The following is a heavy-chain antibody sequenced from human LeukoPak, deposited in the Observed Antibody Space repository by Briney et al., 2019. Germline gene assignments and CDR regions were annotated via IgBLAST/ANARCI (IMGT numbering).Heavy chain of an antibody. Sequence: ASVKVSCKASGGTFSSYAISWVRQAPGQGLEWIGRIIPIFGTANYAQKFQGRVTITTGESTSTAYMELSSLRSEDTAVYYCARGSEEYSSSWYNYYYYYMDVWGKGTTVTVSS. CDR3: ARGSEEYSSSWYNYYYYYMDV. D-gene: IGHD6-13*01. J-gene: IGHJ6*03. V-gene: IGHV1-69*05. CDR1: GGTFSSYA. CDR2: IIPIFGTA.